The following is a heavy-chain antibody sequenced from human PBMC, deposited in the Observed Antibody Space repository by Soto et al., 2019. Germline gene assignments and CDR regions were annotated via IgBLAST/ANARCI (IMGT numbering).Heavy chain of an antibody. CDR1: GGTFSSYT. CDR2: IIPILGIA. CDR3: ASQAVADVVFDF. D-gene: IGHD6-19*01. Sequence: GASVKVSCKASGGTFSSYTISWVRQAPGQGLEWMGRIIPILGIANYAQKFQGRVTITADKSTSTAYMELSSLRSEDTAVYYCASQAVADVVFDFGGKGTMAPVPS. V-gene: IGHV1-69*02. J-gene: IGHJ3*01.